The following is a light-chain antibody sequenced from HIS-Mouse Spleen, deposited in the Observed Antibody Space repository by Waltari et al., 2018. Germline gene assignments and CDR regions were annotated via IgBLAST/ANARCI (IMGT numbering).Light chain of an antibody. V-gene: IGKV4-1*01. CDR1: QSVLYSSNNKNY. Sequence: DIVMTQSPDSLAVSLGERATINCKSSQSVLYSSNNKNYLAWYQQKPGQPPKLLIYWASTRESGVPDRFSGRGSGTDFTLTSSSLQAEDVAVYYCQQYYSTPPWTFGQGTKVEIK. J-gene: IGKJ1*01. CDR3: QQYYSTPPWT. CDR2: WAS.